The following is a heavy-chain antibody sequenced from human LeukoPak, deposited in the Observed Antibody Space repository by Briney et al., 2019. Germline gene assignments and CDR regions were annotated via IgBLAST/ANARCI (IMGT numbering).Heavy chain of an antibody. CDR1: GYSISSGYY. D-gene: IGHD3-10*01. Sequence: SSETLSLTCTVSGYSISSGYYWGWIRQPPGKGLEWIGSIYHSGSTYYNPSLKSRVTISVDTSKNQFSLKLSSVTAADTAVYYCARAVVWFGELSPYFDYWGQGTLVTVSS. CDR3: ARAVVWFGELSPYFDY. J-gene: IGHJ4*02. V-gene: IGHV4-38-2*02. CDR2: IYHSGST.